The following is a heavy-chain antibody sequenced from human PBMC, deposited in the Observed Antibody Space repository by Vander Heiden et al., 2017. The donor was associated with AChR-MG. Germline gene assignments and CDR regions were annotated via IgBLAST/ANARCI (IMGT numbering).Heavy chain of an antibody. V-gene: IGHV3-30-3*01. J-gene: IGHJ4*02. CDR2: ISYDGSNK. Sequence: QVQLVESGGGVVQPGRSLRLSCAASGFTFSSYAMHWVRQAPGKGLEWVAVISYDGSNKYYADSVKGRFTISRDNSKNTLYLQMNSLRAEDTAVYYCARIPDSSGYYLYYFDYWGQGTLVTVSS. CDR1: GFTFSSYA. CDR3: ARIPDSSGYYLYYFDY. D-gene: IGHD3-22*01.